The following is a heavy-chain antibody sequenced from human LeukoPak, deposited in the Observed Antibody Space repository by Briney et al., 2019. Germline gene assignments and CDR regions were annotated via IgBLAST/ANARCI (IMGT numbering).Heavy chain of an antibody. V-gene: IGHV4-31*03. CDR3: ARAGIAAAGTIRGVKYFQH. Sequence: PSQTLSLTYTVSGGSISSGGYYWSWIRQHPGKGLEWIGYINYSGSTYYNPSLKSRVTISVDTSKNQFSLKLSSVTAADTAVYYCARAGIAAAGTIRGVKYFQHWGQGTLVTVSS. CDR1: GGSISSGGYY. D-gene: IGHD6-13*01. J-gene: IGHJ1*01. CDR2: INYSGST.